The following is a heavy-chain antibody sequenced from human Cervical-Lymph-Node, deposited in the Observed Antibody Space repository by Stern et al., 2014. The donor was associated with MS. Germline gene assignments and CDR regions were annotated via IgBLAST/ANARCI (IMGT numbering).Heavy chain of an antibody. D-gene: IGHD3-3*01. CDR1: GGTFSNYA. Sequence: VQLVESGAEVKKPGSSVKVSCKTSGGTFSNYAFNWVRQAPGHGTEWMGGIIPILNTADYAQHFQRRDTITEDESTNRTYMELSGLKSEYTAVYFCARWSVYYDFWITSYGHFQFWGQGTLVTVSS. V-gene: IGHV1-69*01. CDR3: ARWSVYYDFWITSYGHFQF. CDR2: IIPILNTA. J-gene: IGHJ4*02.